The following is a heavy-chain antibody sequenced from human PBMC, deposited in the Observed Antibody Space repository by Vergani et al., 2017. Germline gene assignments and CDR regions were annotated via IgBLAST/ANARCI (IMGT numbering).Heavy chain of an antibody. CDR3: AREPEGAAAVRWFDP. Sequence: QVQLQQWGAGLLKPSETLSLTCAVYGGSFSGYYWSWIRQPPGKGLEWIGEINHSGSTNYNPSLKSRVTISVDTSKNQFSLKLSSVTAADTAVYYCAREPEGAAAVRWFDPWGQGTLVTVSS. V-gene: IGHV4-34*01. CDR1: GGSFSGYY. D-gene: IGHD6-13*01. J-gene: IGHJ5*02. CDR2: INHSGST.